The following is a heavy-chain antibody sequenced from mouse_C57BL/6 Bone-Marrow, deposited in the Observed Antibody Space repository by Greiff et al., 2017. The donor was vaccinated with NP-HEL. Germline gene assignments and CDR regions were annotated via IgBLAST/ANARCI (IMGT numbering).Heavy chain of an antibody. Sequence: DVHLVESGGGLVQPGGSLKLSCAASGFTFSDYGMAWVRQAPRKGPEWVAFISNLAYSIYYADTVTGRFTISRENAKNTLYLEMSSLRSEDTAMYYCARAGTWKGYFDVWGTGTTVTVSS. CDR2: ISNLAYSI. D-gene: IGHD3-3*01. CDR3: ARAGTWKGYFDV. CDR1: GFTFSDYG. V-gene: IGHV5-15*01. J-gene: IGHJ1*03.